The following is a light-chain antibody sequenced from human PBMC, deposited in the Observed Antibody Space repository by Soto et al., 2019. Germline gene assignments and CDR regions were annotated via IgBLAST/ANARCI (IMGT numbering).Light chain of an antibody. Sequence: IQMTQSPSSLSASVGDRVTITCRASQRISSYLNWYQQKPGKDPKLLIYAAASLQSGVPSRFSGSGSGTEFTLHLRCLQPGYFATYYCQQSYRTPYTVGQGTKV. CDR3: QQSYRTPYT. CDR1: QRISSY. J-gene: IGKJ2*01. V-gene: IGKV1-39*01. CDR2: AAA.